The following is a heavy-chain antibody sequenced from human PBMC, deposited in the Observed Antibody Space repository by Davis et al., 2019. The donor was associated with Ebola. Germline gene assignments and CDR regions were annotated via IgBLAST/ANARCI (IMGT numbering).Heavy chain of an antibody. CDR3: AKALPHWYCSSTSCSHWYFDL. CDR1: GFTFSSYA. CDR2: ISGSGGST. Sequence: GESLKISCAASGFTFSSYAMSWVRQAPGKGLEWVSAISGSGGSTYYADSVKGRFTISRDNSKNTLYLQMNSLRAEDTAVYYCAKALPHWYCSSTSCSHWYFDLWGRGTLVTVSS. J-gene: IGHJ2*01. D-gene: IGHD2-2*01. V-gene: IGHV3-23*01.